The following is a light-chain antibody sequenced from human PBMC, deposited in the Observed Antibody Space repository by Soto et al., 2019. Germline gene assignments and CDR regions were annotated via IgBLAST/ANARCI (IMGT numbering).Light chain of an antibody. CDR3: QQYYTNPFT. Sequence: DFVMTQSPASLAVSLGERATINCKSSQSVLYSTNNKNYLAWYQQKPGQPPKLLIYWASTRESGVPDRFSGSGSGTDFTLTISSLQAEDVALYFCQQYYTNPFTFGGGTKVEIK. J-gene: IGKJ4*01. V-gene: IGKV4-1*01. CDR1: QSVLYSTNNKNY. CDR2: WAS.